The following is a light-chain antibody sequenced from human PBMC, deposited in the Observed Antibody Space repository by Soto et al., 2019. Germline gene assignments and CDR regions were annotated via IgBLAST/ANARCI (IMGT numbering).Light chain of an antibody. J-gene: IGKJ5*01. CDR3: QQYGSSLIT. V-gene: IGKV3-20*01. Sequence: EIVLTQSPGTLSLSPGERATLSCRASQSVSSNSLAWYHQKPGQPPRLLMYGASSRATGIPDRFSGSGSGTDFTLTITRLGPEDFAVYYCQQYGSSLITFGQGTRLEIE. CDR1: QSVSSNS. CDR2: GAS.